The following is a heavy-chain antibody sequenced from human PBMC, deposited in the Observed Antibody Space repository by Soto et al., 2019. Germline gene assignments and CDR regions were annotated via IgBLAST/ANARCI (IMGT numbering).Heavy chain of an antibody. CDR3: ARGIRSDRGNWFGP. CDR2: IWYDGSNR. Sequence: QVQLVDSGGGVVQPGRSLRLSCATSGFRFNIFGMHWVRQAPGKGLEWVAEIWYDGSNRYYADSVKGRFTISRDNSKSILYLQIDSLRAEDTAVYYCARGIRSDRGNWFGPWGQVIPVTVSS. CDR1: GFRFNIFG. D-gene: IGHD2-15*01. V-gene: IGHV3-33*01. J-gene: IGHJ5*02.